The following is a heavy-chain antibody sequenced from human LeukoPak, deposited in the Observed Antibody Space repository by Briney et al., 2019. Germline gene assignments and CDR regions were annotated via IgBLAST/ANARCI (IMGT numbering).Heavy chain of an antibody. CDR1: GSTFSSYW. CDR3: AKGLGGGENFDY. Sequence: PGGSLRLSCAASGSTFSSYWMSWVRQAPGKGLEWVANIKQDGSEKYYVDSVKGRFTISRDNAKNSLYLQMNSLRAEDTAVYYCAKGLGGGENFDYWGQGTLVTVSS. J-gene: IGHJ4*02. CDR2: IKQDGSEK. V-gene: IGHV3-7*01. D-gene: IGHD2-15*01.